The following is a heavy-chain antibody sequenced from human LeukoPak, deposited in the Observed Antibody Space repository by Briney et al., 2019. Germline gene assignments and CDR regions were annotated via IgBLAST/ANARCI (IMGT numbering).Heavy chain of an antibody. CDR2: ITSSSSYI. V-gene: IGHV3-21*01. Sequence: GGSLRLSCAASGFTFSTYNMNWVRQAPGKGLEWVSSITSSSSYIFYADSVEGRFTISRDNTKNSLYLQMNSLRAEDTAVYYCAELGITMIGGVWGKGTTVTISS. J-gene: IGHJ6*04. CDR3: AELGITMIGGV. CDR1: GFTFSTYN. D-gene: IGHD3-10*02.